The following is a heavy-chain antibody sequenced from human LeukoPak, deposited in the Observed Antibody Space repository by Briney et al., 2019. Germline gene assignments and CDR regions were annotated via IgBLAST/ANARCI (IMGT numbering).Heavy chain of an antibody. J-gene: IGHJ4*02. CDR1: GGSISSYY. CDR3: ARHSSGWYGGFDY. D-gene: IGHD6-19*01. CDR2: IYYSGST. V-gene: IGHV4-59*08. Sequence: SETLSLTCTVSGGSISSYYWSWIRQPPGKGLEWIGYIYYSGSTNYNPSLKSRVTISVDTSKNQFSLKLSSVTAADTAVYYCARHSSGWYGGFDYWGQGTRVIVSS.